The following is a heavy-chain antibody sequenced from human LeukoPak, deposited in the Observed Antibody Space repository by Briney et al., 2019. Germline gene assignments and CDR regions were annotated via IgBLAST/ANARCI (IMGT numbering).Heavy chain of an antibody. J-gene: IGHJ3*02. CDR3: ARGYPGALDI. Sequence: PGGSLKLSCAASGFTFDNYGVSWVRQVPGKGLEWVSGINWNGGRTGYADSVKGRFIISRDNAKKSLYLQMNSLRVEETALYYCARGYPGALDIWGQGTMVSVSS. D-gene: IGHD2-15*01. CDR1: GFTFDNYG. CDR2: INWNGGRT. V-gene: IGHV3-20*04.